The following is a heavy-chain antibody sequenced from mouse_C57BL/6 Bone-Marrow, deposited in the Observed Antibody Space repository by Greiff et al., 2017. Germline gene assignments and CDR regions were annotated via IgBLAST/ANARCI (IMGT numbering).Heavy chain of an antibody. CDR1: GYTFTSYW. J-gene: IGHJ4*01. V-gene: IGHV1-50*01. Sequence: QVQLKESGAELVKPGASVKLSCKASGYTFTSYWMQWVKQRPGQGLEWIGEIDPSDSYTNYNQKFKGKATLTVDTSSSTAYMQLSSLTSEDSAVYYCARSDGYYAGDYAMDYWGQGTSVTVSS. CDR3: ARSDGYYAGDYAMDY. D-gene: IGHD2-3*01. CDR2: IDPSDSYT.